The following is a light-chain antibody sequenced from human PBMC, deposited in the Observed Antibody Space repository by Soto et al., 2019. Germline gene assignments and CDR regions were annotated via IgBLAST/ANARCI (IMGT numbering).Light chain of an antibody. Sequence: QSALTQPPSASGSPGQSVTISCIGTSSDVGGYNYVSWYQHHPGQAPKLMIYEVSKRPSGVPDRFSGSKSGNTASLTVSGLQAEDEADYYCSSYAASNNLGVFGGGTKLTVL. CDR2: EVS. CDR1: SSDVGGYNY. V-gene: IGLV2-8*01. CDR3: SSYAASNNLGV. J-gene: IGLJ2*01.